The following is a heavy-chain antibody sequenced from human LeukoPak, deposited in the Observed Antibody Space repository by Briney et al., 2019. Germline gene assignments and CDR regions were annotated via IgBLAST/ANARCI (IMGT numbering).Heavy chain of an antibody. CDR1: GGSFSGYN. CDR3: ARGDSSGSYFDY. J-gene: IGHJ4*02. CDR2: INHSGST. D-gene: IGHD3-22*01. V-gene: IGHV4-34*01. Sequence: PSETLSLTCAVYGGSFSGYNWSWIRQPPGKGLEWIGEINHSGSTNYNPSLKSRVTISVDTSKNQFSLKLSSVTAADTAVYYCARGDSSGSYFDYWGQGTLVTVSS.